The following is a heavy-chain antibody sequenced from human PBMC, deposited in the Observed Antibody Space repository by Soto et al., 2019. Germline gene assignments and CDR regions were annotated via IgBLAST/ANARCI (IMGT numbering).Heavy chain of an antibody. V-gene: IGHV3-23*01. CDR2: ISDIGGST. Sequence: QPGGSLRLSCAASEFTFGSYAMSWVRQAPGRGLEWVSGISDIGGSTNYADSVKGRFTISRDNSKNTLYLQMNSLRAEDTAVYYCAKDLGMHGLGATMNYWGQGTLVTVSS. D-gene: IGHD1-26*01. J-gene: IGHJ4*02. CDR1: EFTFGSYA. CDR3: AKDLGMHGLGATMNY.